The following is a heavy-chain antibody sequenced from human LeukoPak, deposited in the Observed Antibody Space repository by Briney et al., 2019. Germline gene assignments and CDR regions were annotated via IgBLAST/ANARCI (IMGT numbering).Heavy chain of an antibody. CDR3: ARDTQLGYCSGGSCYGGGAAFDI. CDR2: ISSSSYI. V-gene: IGHV3-21*01. D-gene: IGHD2-15*01. Sequence: GGSLTLSCAASGFTFSSYAMSWVRQPPGKGLEWVAPISSSSYIYYADSVKGRFTISRDNAKNSLYLQMNSLRAEDTAVYYCARDTQLGYCSGGSCYGGGAAFDIWGQGTMVTVSS. CDR1: GFTFSSYA. J-gene: IGHJ3*02.